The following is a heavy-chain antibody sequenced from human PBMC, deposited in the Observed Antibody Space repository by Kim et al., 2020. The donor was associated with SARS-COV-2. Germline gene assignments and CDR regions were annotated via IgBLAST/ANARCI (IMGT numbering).Heavy chain of an antibody. J-gene: IGHJ4*02. D-gene: IGHD6-19*01. V-gene: IGHV3-11*01. CDR3: ARAPAGDAVAGNFDY. Sequence: DSVKSRFTISRDNAKNSLYLQMNSLRAEDTAVYYCARAPAGDAVAGNFDYWGQGTLVTVSS.